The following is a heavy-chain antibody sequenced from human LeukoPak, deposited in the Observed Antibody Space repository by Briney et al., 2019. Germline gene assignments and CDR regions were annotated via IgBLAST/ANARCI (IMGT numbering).Heavy chain of an antibody. CDR2: IIPIFGIA. D-gene: IGHD3-3*02. V-gene: IGHV1-69*04. CDR1: GGTFSSYA. Sequence: GASVKVSCKASGGTFSSYAISWVRQAPGQGLEWMGRIIPIFGIANYAQKFQGRVTITADKPTSTAYMELSSLRSEDTAVYYCARTLAAGPQEPFDPWGQGTLVTVSS. CDR3: ARTLAAGPQEPFDP. J-gene: IGHJ5*02.